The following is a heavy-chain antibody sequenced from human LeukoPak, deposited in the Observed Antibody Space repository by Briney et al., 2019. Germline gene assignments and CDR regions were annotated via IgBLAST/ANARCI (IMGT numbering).Heavy chain of an antibody. CDR1: GYTFTSYD. CDR2: MNPNSGNT. Sequence: ASVTVSCKASGYTFTSYDINWVRQAPGQGVEWMGWMNPNSGNTGYAQKFQGRVTMTRNTSITTAYMELSSLRSEDTAVYYCARGKVVRGVIIRSAWFDPWGQGTLVTVSS. J-gene: IGHJ5*02. CDR3: ARGKVVRGVIIRSAWFDP. D-gene: IGHD3-10*01. V-gene: IGHV1-8*01.